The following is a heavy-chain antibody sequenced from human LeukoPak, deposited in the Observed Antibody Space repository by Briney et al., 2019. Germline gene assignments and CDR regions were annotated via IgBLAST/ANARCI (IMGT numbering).Heavy chain of an antibody. V-gene: IGHV1-2*02. D-gene: IGHD1-1*01. J-gene: IGHJ6*02. CDR3: ARVKLERLARAGMDV. Sequence: ASVKVSCKASGYTFTGYYMHWVRQATGQGLEWMGWINPNSGGTNYAQKFQGRVTMTRDTSISTAYMELSRLRSDDTAVYYCARVKLERLARAGMDVWGQGTTVTVSS. CDR1: GYTFTGYY. CDR2: INPNSGGT.